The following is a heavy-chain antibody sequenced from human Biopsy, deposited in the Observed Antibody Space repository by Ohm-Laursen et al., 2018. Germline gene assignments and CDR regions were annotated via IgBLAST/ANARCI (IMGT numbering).Heavy chain of an antibody. J-gene: IGHJ4*02. Sequence: TLSLTCAVSGVSISSYFWNWIRQPPGKGLEWIGDIYYSGSTKYNPSLKSRVTISVDMSKSQLSLKLTSVTTADTAVYYCARGNEVMVTGPYFFDYWGQGTLVIVS. V-gene: IGHV4-59*01. CDR2: IYYSGST. D-gene: IGHD2-21*02. CDR1: GVSISSYF. CDR3: ARGNEVMVTGPYFFDY.